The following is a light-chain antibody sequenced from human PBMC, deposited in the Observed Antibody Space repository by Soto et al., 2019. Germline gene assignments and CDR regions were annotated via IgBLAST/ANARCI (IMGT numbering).Light chain of an antibody. CDR3: CSYAGIYNLGL. V-gene: IGLV2-11*01. CDR2: DVN. J-gene: IGLJ2*01. CDR1: SSDVGDYDY. Sequence: QSALTQPRSVSGSPGQSVTISCTGTSSDVGDYDYVSWYQQHPGKAPKLIIYDVNKRPSGVPDRFSGSKSGNTASLTISGLQPEDEADYYCCSYAGIYNLGLFGGGTKLTVL.